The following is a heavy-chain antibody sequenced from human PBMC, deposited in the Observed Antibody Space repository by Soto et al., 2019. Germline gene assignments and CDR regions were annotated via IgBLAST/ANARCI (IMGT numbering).Heavy chain of an antibody. J-gene: IGHJ4*02. D-gene: IGHD2-15*01. CDR2: IYPDDSET. CDR1: GYDFPMYW. V-gene: IGHV5-51*01. CDR3: ARLERDCSGGSCYSGGVDY. Sequence: EVRLVQSGAEVKKPGESLKISCKGSGYDFPMYWIGWVRQMPGKGLEWMGVIYPDDSETKYSPSFQGQVTISADKSTSTAHLQWSSLKASDTAMYYCARLERDCSGGSCYSGGVDYWGQGTLLTVSP.